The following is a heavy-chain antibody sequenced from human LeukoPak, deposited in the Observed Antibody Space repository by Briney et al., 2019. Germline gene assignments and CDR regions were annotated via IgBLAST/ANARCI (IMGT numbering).Heavy chain of an antibody. D-gene: IGHD1-26*01. CDR3: ARASGSYAYYFDY. CDR1: GFTFSSYW. V-gene: IGHV3-7*01. CDR2: IKQDGSEK. J-gene: IGHJ4*02. Sequence: GGSLRLSCAASGFTFSSYWMSWVRQAPGKGLEWVANIKQDGSEKYYVDSVKGRFTISRDNAKNSLYLQMNSLRAEDTAVYYCARASGSYAYYFDYRGQGTLVTVSS.